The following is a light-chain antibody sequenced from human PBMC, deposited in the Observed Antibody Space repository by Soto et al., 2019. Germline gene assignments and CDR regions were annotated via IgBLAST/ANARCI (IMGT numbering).Light chain of an antibody. CDR2: SYN. J-gene: IGLJ1*01. Sequence: QCVLAPPPSASGTTGQRVTISCSGSSSNIGSNYVYWYQQLPGTAPRLLIYSYNERPSGVPDRFSGSKSGTSASLAISGLRSEDEADYYCAAWDDSLSGDVFGTGTKVTVL. CDR1: SSNIGSNY. CDR3: AAWDDSLSGDV. V-gene: IGLV1-47*02.